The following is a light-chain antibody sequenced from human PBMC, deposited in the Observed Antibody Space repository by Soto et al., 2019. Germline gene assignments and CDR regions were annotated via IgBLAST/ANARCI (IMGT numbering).Light chain of an antibody. Sequence: IVLTQSPGTLSLSPWERATLSCRSSQSVSSSYLAWYQQKPGQAPRLLIYGASSRATGIPDRFSGSGSGTDFTLTISRLEPEDFAVYYCQQYGSSPGKFGQGTKVDIK. V-gene: IGKV3-20*01. CDR1: QSVSSSY. CDR2: GAS. J-gene: IGKJ1*01. CDR3: QQYGSSPGK.